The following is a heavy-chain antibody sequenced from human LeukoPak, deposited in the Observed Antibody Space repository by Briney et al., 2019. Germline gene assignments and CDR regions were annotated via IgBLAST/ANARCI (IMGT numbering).Heavy chain of an antibody. CDR3: ARDPGRYQLLPDYYYYYYMDV. D-gene: IGHD2-2*01. J-gene: IGHJ6*03. CDR1: GFTFSSYW. Sequence: PGGSLRLSCAASGFTFSSYWMSWVRQAPGKGLEWVANIKQDGSEKYYVDSVKGRFTISRDNAKNSLYLQMNSLRAKDTAVYYCARDPGRYQLLPDYYYYYYMDVWGKGTTVTVSS. V-gene: IGHV3-7*01. CDR2: IKQDGSEK.